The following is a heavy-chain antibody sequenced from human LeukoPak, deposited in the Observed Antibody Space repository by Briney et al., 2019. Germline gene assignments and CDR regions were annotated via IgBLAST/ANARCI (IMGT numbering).Heavy chain of an antibody. CDR3: TRDSQGSGMYSVVY. D-gene: IGHD3-10*01. J-gene: IGHJ4*02. V-gene: IGHV3-7*03. Sequence: GGSLRLSCAASGVTLSPYGMHWVRQAPGKGLEWVANIKHDGSEKYYVDSVKGRFTISRDNAKNSPFLQMNSLRAEDTAVYYCTRDSQGSGMYSVVYWGQGTLVTVSS. CDR2: IKHDGSEK. CDR1: GVTLSPYG.